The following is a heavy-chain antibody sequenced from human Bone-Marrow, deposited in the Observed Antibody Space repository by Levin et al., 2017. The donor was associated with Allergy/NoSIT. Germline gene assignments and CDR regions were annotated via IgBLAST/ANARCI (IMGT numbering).Heavy chain of an antibody. J-gene: IGHJ2*01. CDR1: GFSFNTYN. V-gene: IGHV3-48*01. CDR3: ARETTYYFDTGGDLRAGWYFDL. D-gene: IGHD3-22*01. CDR2: ISSGSGTS. Sequence: GGSLRLSCAASGFSFNTYNMHWVRQAPGKGLECISYISSGSGTSDYADSVKGRFTISRDNANNTMYLQMNSLRAEDTAVYYCARETTYYFDTGGDLRAGWYFDLWGRGTLVTVSS.